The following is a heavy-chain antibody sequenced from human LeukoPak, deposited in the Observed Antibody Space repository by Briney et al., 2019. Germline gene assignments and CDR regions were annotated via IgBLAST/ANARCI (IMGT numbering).Heavy chain of an antibody. V-gene: IGHV4-39*01. D-gene: IGHD3-22*01. CDR2: IYYSGST. J-gene: IGHJ4*02. Sequence: PSETLSLTCTVSGGSISSSSYYWGWLRQPPGKGLEWIGSIYYSGSTYYNPSLKSRATISADTSKKQFSLKMSFVTAAATAVYYCVRQRGDCGSSGYYPDYWGQGTLVTVSS. CDR3: VRQRGDCGSSGYYPDY. CDR1: GGSISSSSYY.